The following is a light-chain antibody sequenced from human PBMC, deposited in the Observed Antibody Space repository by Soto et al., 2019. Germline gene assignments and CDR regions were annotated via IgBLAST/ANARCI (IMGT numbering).Light chain of an antibody. J-gene: IGLJ1*01. V-gene: IGLV2-14*03. CDR2: DLT. Sequence: QSALTQPASVSGSPGQSITISCTGTSSDVGGYNFVSWYQHHPAKAPKLMIYDLTYRPSGVSNRCSGSKSGNTAYLTISGLQAEDEADYYCISYTNTHTYVFGTGTKVTVL. CDR3: ISYTNTHTYV. CDR1: SSDVGGYNF.